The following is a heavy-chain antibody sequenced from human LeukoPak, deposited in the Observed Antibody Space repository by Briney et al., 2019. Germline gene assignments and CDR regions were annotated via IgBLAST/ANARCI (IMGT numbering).Heavy chain of an antibody. CDR3: ASWAPRKTFDY. V-gene: IGHV1-69*04. CDR2: IIPILGIA. D-gene: IGHD7-27*01. CDR1: GGTFSSYA. J-gene: IGHJ4*02. Sequence: SVKVSCKASGGTFSSYAISWVRQAPGQGLEWMGRIIPILGIANYAQKFQGRVTITADKSTSTAYMELSSLRSEDTAVYYCASWAPRKTFDYWGQGTLVTVSS.